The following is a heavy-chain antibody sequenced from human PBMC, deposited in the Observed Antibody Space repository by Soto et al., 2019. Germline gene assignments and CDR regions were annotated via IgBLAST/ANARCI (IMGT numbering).Heavy chain of an antibody. Sequence: ASVEVSCKASGGTFSSYAISWVRQATGQGLEWMGWMNPNSGNTGYAQKFQGRVTMTRNTSISTAYMELSSLRSEDTAVYYCAMEVGQLPHIPNDYWGQGTLVTVSS. CDR3: AMEVGQLPHIPNDY. J-gene: IGHJ4*02. CDR2: MNPNSGNT. D-gene: IGHD2-2*01. CDR1: GGTFSSYA. V-gene: IGHV1-8*02.